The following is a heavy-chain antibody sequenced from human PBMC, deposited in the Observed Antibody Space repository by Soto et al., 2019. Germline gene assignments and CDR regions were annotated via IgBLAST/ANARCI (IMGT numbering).Heavy chain of an antibody. CDR2: ISGSGDYT. V-gene: IGHV3-23*01. D-gene: IGHD4-17*01. J-gene: IGHJ3*02. CDR3: ANHGGFDI. Sequence: EVQLLESGGGLVHPGGSLRLSCAASGFTFSTSGMSWVRQAPGKGLEWVSSISGSGDYTNYADSVKGRFTISRDNSKNTLYLQINSLTAEDTAVYYCANHGGFDIWGQGTMVAVSS. CDR1: GFTFSTSG.